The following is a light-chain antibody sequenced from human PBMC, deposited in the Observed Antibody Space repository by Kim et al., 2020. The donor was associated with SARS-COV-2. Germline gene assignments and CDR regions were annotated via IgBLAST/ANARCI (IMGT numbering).Light chain of an antibody. Sequence: QSALAHPASVSGSPGQSITISCTGTSSDVGAYNYVSWFQQHPGKAPKLIIYDVTKRPSGVSTRFSGSKSGNTASLTISGLQAEDEADYYCNSYTGSNTWVFGGGTQLTVL. J-gene: IGLJ3*02. V-gene: IGLV2-14*03. CDR3: NSYTGSNTWV. CDR2: DVT. CDR1: SSDVGAYNY.